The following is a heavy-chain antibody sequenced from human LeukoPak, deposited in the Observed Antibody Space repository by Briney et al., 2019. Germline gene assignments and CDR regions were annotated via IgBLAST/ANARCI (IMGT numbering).Heavy chain of an antibody. CDR2: INHSGST. Sequence: SETLSLTCAVYGGSFSGYYWNWIRQPPGKGLEWIGEINHSGSTNYNPSLKSRVTISVDTSKNQLSLKVSSVTAADTAVYYCAGGWFGELINYWGQGTLVTVSS. CDR1: GGSFSGYY. V-gene: IGHV4-34*01. CDR3: AGGWFGELINY. D-gene: IGHD3-10*01. J-gene: IGHJ4*02.